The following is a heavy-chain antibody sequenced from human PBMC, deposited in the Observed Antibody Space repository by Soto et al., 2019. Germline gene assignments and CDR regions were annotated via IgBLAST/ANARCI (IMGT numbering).Heavy chain of an antibody. CDR3: GVTTLPHYYYYGIDV. D-gene: IGHD4-17*01. CDR2: IWYDGSNK. CDR1: GFTFSSYG. Sequence: GGSLRLSCAASGFTFSSYGMHWVRQAPGKGLEWVAVIWYDGSNKYYADSVKGRFTISRDNSKNTLYLQMNSLRAEDTAVYYSGVTTLPHYYYYGIDVWGQGTTVTVSS. J-gene: IGHJ6*02. V-gene: IGHV3-33*01.